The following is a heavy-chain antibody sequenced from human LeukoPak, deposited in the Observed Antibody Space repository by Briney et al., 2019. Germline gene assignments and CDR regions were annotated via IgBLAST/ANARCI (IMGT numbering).Heavy chain of an antibody. CDR2: IIPIFGTA. J-gene: IGHJ5*02. CDR3: ARDRLRRTLGLGGFDP. Sequence: SVKVSCKASGGTFSSYAISWVRQAPGQGLEWMGGIIPIFGTANYAQRFQGRVTITTDESTSTAYMELSSLRSKDTAVYYCARDRLRRTLGLGGFDPWGQGTLVTVPS. V-gene: IGHV1-69*05. D-gene: IGHD3-10*01. CDR1: GGTFSSYA.